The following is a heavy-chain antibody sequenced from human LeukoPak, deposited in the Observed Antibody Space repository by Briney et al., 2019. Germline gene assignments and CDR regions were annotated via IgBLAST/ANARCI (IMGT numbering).Heavy chain of an antibody. D-gene: IGHD6-13*01. CDR3: AREPPTADDAFDI. J-gene: IGHJ3*02. CDR1: GFTFSDYF. CDR2: ISSSSSYI. V-gene: IGHV3-11*06. Sequence: GGSLRLSCAASGFTFSDYFMSWIRQAPGKGLEWVSSISSSSSYIYYADSVKGRFTISRDNAKNSLYLQMNSLRAEDTAVYYCAREPPTADDAFDIWGQGTMVTVSS.